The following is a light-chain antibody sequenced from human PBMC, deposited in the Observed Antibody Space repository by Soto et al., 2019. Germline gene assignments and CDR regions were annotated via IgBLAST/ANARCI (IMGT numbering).Light chain of an antibody. CDR3: LQRSGWPWT. J-gene: IGKJ1*01. Sequence: EIVLTQSPATLSLSPGERATLSCRASQSVSSYLAWYQQKPGQAPRLLSYDASNRATDIPARFSGSGSGTDFTLTISSLEPEDFAVYYCLQRSGWPWTFGQGTKMEIK. CDR2: DAS. V-gene: IGKV3-11*01. CDR1: QSVSSY.